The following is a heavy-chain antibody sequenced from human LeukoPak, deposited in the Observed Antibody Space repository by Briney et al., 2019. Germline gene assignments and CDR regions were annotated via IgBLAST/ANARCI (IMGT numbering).Heavy chain of an antibody. D-gene: IGHD3-10*01. CDR1: GYTFTSYG. CDR3: ARELSLLWFGELKANNWFDP. Sequence: ASVKVSCKASGYTFTSYGISWVRQAPGQGLEWMGWINPNSGGTNYAQKFQGRVTMTRDTSISTAYMELSRLRSDDTAVYYCARELSLLWFGELKANNWFDPWGQGTLVTVSS. CDR2: INPNSGGT. J-gene: IGHJ5*02. V-gene: IGHV1-2*02.